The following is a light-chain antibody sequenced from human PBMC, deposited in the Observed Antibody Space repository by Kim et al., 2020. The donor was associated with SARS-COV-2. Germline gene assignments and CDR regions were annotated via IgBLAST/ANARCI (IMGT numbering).Light chain of an antibody. V-gene: IGKV3-11*01. Sequence: EIVLTQSPATLSLSPGERATLSCRASQSVGSSLAWYQQTPGQAPRLLIYDASNRATGIPARFSGSGSGTDFTLTISSLAPEDFALYYCQQRSFWLYTFGQVTKLEI. CDR3: QQRSFWLYT. J-gene: IGKJ2*01. CDR1: QSVGSS. CDR2: DAS.